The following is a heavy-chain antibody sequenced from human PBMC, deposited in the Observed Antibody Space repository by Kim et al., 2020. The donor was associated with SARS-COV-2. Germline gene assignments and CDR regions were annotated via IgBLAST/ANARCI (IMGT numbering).Heavy chain of an antibody. CDR2: TYYRSKCNK. CDR3: ARALPMVDYSYYMNV. Sequence: SQTLSLTCAISGDSVSINSDAWNWIRQSPTGCLEWLGRTYYRSKCNKDYAVSVKSRITINPDTSKNQFSLQLNAVTPEDTAVYYCARALPMVDYSYYMNVWGKATTVT. CDR1: GDSVSINSDA. J-gene: IGHJ6*03. V-gene: IGHV6-1*01. D-gene: IGHD3-10*01.